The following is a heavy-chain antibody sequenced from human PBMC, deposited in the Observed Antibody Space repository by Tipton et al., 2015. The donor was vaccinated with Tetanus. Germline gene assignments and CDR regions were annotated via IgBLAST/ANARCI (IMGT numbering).Heavy chain of an antibody. CDR3: ARGATMVGGISPSNYYGMDV. Sequence: QLVQSGAEVRKPGTSVKVSCKASGYTFASYDINWVRQAAGQGLEWMGWMNLNSGNTAFAQKLQGRVTMTSDTSISTAHVELSSLISEDTAIYYCARGATMVGGISPSNYYGMDVWGQGTTVTVSS. CDR1: GYTFASYD. J-gene: IGHJ6*02. CDR2: MNLNSGNT. D-gene: IGHD3-10*01. V-gene: IGHV1-8*01.